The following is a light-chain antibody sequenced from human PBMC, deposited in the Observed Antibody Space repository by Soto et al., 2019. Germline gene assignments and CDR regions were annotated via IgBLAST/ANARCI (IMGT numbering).Light chain of an antibody. CDR3: QQYNSYLST. CDR1: QSISSW. CDR2: DAS. Sequence: DIQMTQSPSTLSASVGDRVTITCRASQSISSWLAWYQQKPGKAPKLLIYDASSLESGVPSRFSGSGSGTEFTLPISSLQPDDFATYYCQQYNSYLSTFGQGTKVEIK. V-gene: IGKV1-5*01. J-gene: IGKJ1*01.